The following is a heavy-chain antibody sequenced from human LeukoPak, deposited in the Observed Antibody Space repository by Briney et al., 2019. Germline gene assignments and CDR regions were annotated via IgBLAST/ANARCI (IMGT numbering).Heavy chain of an antibody. CDR1: GFTFSSYW. CDR3: ARDGTAAGLYFDL. CDR2: IRQDGSEK. J-gene: IGHJ4*01. D-gene: IGHD6-13*01. Sequence: PGGSLRLSCAASGFTFSSYWMSWVRQAPGKELGWVASIRQDGSEKTYVDSVKGRFTISRDNTRNSLSLQLNSLRVEDTAVYYCARDGTAAGLYFDLWGQGTLVTVSS. V-gene: IGHV3-7*01.